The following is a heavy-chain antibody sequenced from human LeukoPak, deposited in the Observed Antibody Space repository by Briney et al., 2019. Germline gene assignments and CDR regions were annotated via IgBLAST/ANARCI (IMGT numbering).Heavy chain of an antibody. Sequence: AASVKVSCKASGYTFTSYYMHWVRQAPGQGLEWMGITNPSGGSTTYAQKFQGRVTMTRDMSTSTVYMELSSLRSEDTAAYSCARGEYSSPRSAFDIWGQGTMVTVSS. CDR1: GYTFTSYY. CDR3: ARGEYSSPRSAFDI. D-gene: IGHD6-6*01. CDR2: TNPSGGST. V-gene: IGHV1-46*01. J-gene: IGHJ3*02.